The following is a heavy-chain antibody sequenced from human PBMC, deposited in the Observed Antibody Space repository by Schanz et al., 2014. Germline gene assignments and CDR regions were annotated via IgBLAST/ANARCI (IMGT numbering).Heavy chain of an antibody. V-gene: IGHV3-7*01. CDR1: GFTFTNYW. J-gene: IGHJ4*02. CDR3: VREESYYGAGSYRY. Sequence: EVQLVESGGGLVQPGGSLRLPCAASGFTFTNYWMTWVRQAPGKGLEWVANINLDGSGKIYLGSVRGRFAISRDDAQNSVYLQMNSLRAEDTSVYHCVREESYYGAGSYRYWGPGTLVTVSS. CDR2: INLDGSGK. D-gene: IGHD3-10*01.